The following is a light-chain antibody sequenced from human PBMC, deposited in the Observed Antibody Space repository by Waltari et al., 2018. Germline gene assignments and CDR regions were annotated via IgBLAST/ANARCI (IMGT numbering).Light chain of an antibody. CDR1: SSYVGGYNF. CDR2: DVS. CDR3: SSYTRSNTVV. V-gene: IGLV2-14*03. J-gene: IGLJ2*01. Sequence: HSALTQPASVSGSPGQSIHIPCSGSSSYVGGYNFVPWYLQYPGQAPKLIIYDVSQRPSDSSDRFSGSKSGSTASLTIAGLQAEDEADYYYSSYTRSNTVVFGGGTKVTVL.